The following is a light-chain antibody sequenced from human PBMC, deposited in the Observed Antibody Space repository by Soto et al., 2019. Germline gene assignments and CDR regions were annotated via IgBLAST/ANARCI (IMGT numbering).Light chain of an antibody. V-gene: IGKV3-15*01. J-gene: IGKJ5*01. CDR1: HSVRSD. Sequence: EIVMTQSPATFSVSPVGIATLSCMASHSVRSDLAWYQQKPGQSPRLLIFDASTRATGIPARFSGSGSGTEFTLTISNLQSEDFAVYYCHQYNKWPPITFGQGTRLEIK. CDR2: DAS. CDR3: HQYNKWPPIT.